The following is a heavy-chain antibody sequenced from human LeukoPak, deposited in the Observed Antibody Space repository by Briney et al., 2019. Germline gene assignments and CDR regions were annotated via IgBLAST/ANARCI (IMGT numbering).Heavy chain of an antibody. Sequence: GGSLRLSCAGSGFTFGSYWMYWVRQGPEKGLECISRVNNDGTGTIYADSVKGRFTISRDNAKNTVFLQLNSPRTEDTAVYYCARGGAFHAFDIWGQGTMVTVSS. CDR2: VNNDGTGT. CDR3: ARGGAFHAFDI. V-gene: IGHV3-74*01. J-gene: IGHJ3*02. CDR1: GFTFGSYW.